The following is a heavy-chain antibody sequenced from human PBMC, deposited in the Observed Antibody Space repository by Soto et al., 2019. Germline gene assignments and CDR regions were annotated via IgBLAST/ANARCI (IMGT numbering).Heavy chain of an antibody. CDR3: ARGSCSGVSCSHFDY. J-gene: IGHJ4*02. CDR2: INHSGST. D-gene: IGHD2-15*01. Sequence: QVQLQQWGAGLLKPSETLSLTCAVYGGSFSGYYWSWIRQPPGKGLEWNGEINHSGSTNYNPSLKSRVTISVDTSRNQFSLKLSSVTTADTAVYYCARGSCSGVSCSHFDYWGRGTLVTVSS. V-gene: IGHV4-34*01. CDR1: GGSFSGYY.